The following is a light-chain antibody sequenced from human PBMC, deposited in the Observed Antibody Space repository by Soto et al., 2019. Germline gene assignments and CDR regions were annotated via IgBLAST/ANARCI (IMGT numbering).Light chain of an antibody. J-gene: IGKJ1*01. CDR1: QSVGSIY. CDR3: QQYGGTPWT. Sequence: DIVLTQSPGTLSLSPGERATLSCRASQSVGSIYLAWYQQKPGQAPRLLIHGASNRASGIPDRFSGSGSGTDFTLTISRLEPEDFAVYYCQQYGGTPWTFGQGTKVDIK. CDR2: GAS. V-gene: IGKV3-20*01.